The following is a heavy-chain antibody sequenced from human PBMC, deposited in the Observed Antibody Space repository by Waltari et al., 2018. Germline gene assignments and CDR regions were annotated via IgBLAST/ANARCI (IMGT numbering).Heavy chain of an antibody. CDR1: GGSISSYY. CDR2: IHYSGST. V-gene: IGHV4-59*01. J-gene: IGHJ3*02. D-gene: IGHD1-26*01. CDR3: ARGNWWELLRPPAFDI. Sequence: QVQLQESGPGLVKPSETLSLTCTVSGGSISSYYWSWIRQPPGKGLEWIGYIHYSGSTTHNPSLKSRVTISVDTSKNQFSLKLSSVTAADTAVYYCARGNWWELLRPPAFDIWGQGTMVTVSS.